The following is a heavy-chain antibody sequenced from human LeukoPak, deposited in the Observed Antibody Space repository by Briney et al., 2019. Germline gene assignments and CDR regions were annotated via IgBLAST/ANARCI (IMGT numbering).Heavy chain of an antibody. D-gene: IGHD3-10*01. V-gene: IGHV3-7*01. CDR1: GFTFSSYW. CDR2: IKQDGSEK. CDR3: ARAVGGFGELWTFDY. J-gene: IGHJ4*02. Sequence: GGSLRLSCAASGFTFSSYWMSWVRQAPGKGLEWVANIKQDGSEKYYVDSVKGRFTISRDNAKNSLYLQMNSLRAEDTAVYYCARAVGGFGELWTFDYWGQGTLVTVSS.